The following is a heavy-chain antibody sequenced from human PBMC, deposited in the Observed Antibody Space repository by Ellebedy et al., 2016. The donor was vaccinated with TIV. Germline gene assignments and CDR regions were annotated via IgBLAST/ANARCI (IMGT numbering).Heavy chain of an antibody. D-gene: IGHD6-19*01. Sequence: ASVKVSCXASGGTFTSYGISWVRQAPGQGLEWMGWISAYNGNTNYAQKLQGRVTITADESTSTAYMELSSLRSEDTAVYYCARGQSEFRIAVAGTSWGQGTLVTVSS. CDR1: GGTFTSYG. V-gene: IGHV1-18*04. CDR3: ARGQSEFRIAVAGTS. CDR2: ISAYNGNT. J-gene: IGHJ5*02.